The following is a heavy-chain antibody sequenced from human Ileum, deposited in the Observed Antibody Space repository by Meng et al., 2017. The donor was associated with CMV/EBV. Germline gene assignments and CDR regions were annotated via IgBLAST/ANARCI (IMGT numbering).Heavy chain of an antibody. J-gene: IGHJ4*02. Sequence: QLQLQESGPGLVKPSGTLSLTCAVSGGSISRANWWTWVRQTSGKGLEWIGEVYRGGNAMYNPSLQSRLTISVDDSTNQVSLRLRSVTAADTAMYYCTTGSAYSPPGQFHQWGQGTLVTVSS. CDR1: GGSISRANW. V-gene: IGHV4-4*02. D-gene: IGHD3-22*01. CDR2: VYRGGNA. CDR3: TTGSAYSPPGQFHQ.